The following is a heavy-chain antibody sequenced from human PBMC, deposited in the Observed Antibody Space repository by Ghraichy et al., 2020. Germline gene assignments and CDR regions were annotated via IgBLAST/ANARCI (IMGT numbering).Heavy chain of an antibody. D-gene: IGHD2-15*01. Sequence: GESLNISCKGSGYSFTSYWIGWVRQMPGKGLEWMGIIYPGDSDTRYSPSFQGQVTISADKSISTAYLQWSSLKASDTAMYYCARRGYCSGGSCDSNWFDPWGQGTLVTVSS. V-gene: IGHV5-51*01. CDR1: GYSFTSYW. J-gene: IGHJ5*02. CDR2: IYPGDSDT. CDR3: ARRGYCSGGSCDSNWFDP.